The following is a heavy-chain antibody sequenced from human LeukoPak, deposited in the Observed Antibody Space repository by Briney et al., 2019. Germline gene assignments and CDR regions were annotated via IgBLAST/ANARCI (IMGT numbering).Heavy chain of an antibody. CDR3: ATWGGLGDY. D-gene: IGHD3-16*01. CDR1: GFTFSNYW. J-gene: IGHJ4*02. Sequence: GGSLGLSCAASGFTFSNYWMTWVRQAPGEGLEWVANIKQDGREKYYVDSVKGRFTISRDNAKNSLYLQMNSLRADDTAVYYCATWGGLGDYWGQGTLVTVSS. V-gene: IGHV3-7*01. CDR2: IKQDGREK.